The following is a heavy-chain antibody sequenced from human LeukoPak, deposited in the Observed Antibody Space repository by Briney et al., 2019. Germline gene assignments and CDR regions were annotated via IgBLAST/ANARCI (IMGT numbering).Heavy chain of an antibody. Sequence: SQTLSLTCAISGDTVSSYTATWNWIRQSPSGGLEWLGRTFYRSQWFDDFAVSVKSRISISADTSKNHFSLHLRAVSPEDTAMYFRARVPVGDHSGDFFDHWGQGTPVTVSS. CDR3: ARVPVGDHSGDFFDH. D-gene: IGHD2-15*01. CDR1: GDTVSSYTAT. V-gene: IGHV6-1*01. J-gene: IGHJ4*02. CDR2: TFYRSQWFD.